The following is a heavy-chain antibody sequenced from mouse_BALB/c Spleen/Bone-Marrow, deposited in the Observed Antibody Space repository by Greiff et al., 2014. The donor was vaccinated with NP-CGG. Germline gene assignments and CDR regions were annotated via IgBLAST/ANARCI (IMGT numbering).Heavy chain of an antibody. CDR3: ARDRGVQGYAMDY. V-gene: IGHV5-4*02. D-gene: IGHD2-14*01. Sequence: DVQLVESGGGLVKPGGSLKLSCAASGFTFSDYYMYWVRQTPEKRLEWVATISDGGIYIYYPDRVRGRFTISRDNAKNNLYLQMSSLKSEDTAMYYCARDRGVQGYAMDYWGQGTSVTVSS. J-gene: IGHJ4*01. CDR1: GFTFSDYY. CDR2: ISDGGIYI.